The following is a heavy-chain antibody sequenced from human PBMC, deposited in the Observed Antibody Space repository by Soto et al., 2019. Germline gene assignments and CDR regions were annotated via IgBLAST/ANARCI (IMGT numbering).Heavy chain of an antibody. D-gene: IGHD5-12*01. CDR2: IDWDDDK. V-gene: IGHV2-70*01. CDR1: GFSLSTSGMC. Sequence: SGPTLVNPTQTLTLTCTFSGFSLSTSGMCATWIRQPPGKALEWLALIDWDDDKYYSTSLKTRINISKDTSKNQVVLTMTNMDPVDTATYYCARSPRRDGYNYPFDYWGHGTLVTVSS. CDR3: ARSPRRDGYNYPFDY. J-gene: IGHJ4*01.